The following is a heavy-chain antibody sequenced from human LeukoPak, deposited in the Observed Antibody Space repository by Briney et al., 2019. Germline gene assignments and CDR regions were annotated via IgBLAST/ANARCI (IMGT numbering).Heavy chain of an antibody. V-gene: IGHV1-2*02. CDR2: INPNSGGI. CDR1: GYTFTGYY. J-gene: IGHJ4*02. Sequence: ASVKVSCKASGYTFTGYYMHWVRQAPGQGLEWMGWINPNSGGINYAQKFQGRVTMTRDTSISTAYMELSRLRSDDTAVYYCAREYLAVAGLSFDYWGQGTLVTVSS. D-gene: IGHD6-19*01. CDR3: AREYLAVAGLSFDY.